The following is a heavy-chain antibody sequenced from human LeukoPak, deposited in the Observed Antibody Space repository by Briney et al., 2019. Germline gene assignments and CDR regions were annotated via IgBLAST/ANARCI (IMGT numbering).Heavy chain of an antibody. V-gene: IGHV4-31*03. CDR3: ASGTTVTTSGVFDY. J-gene: IGHJ4*02. D-gene: IGHD4-17*01. CDR1: GGSISSGGYY. CDR2: IYYSGST. Sequence: PSGTLSLTCTVSGGSISSGGYYWSWIRQHPGKGLEWIGYIYYSGSTYYNPSLKSRVTISVDTSKNQFSLKLSSVTAADTAVYYCASGTTVTTSGVFDYWGQGTLVTVSS.